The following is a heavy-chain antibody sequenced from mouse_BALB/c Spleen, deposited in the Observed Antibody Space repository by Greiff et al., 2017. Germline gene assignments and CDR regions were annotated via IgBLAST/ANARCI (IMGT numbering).Heavy chain of an antibody. CDR3: ARERGNSLIAY. D-gene: IGHD2-1*01. CDR1: GYTFTSYT. CDR2: INPSSGYT. Sequence: VHLVESAAELARPGASVKMSCKASGYTFTSYTMHWVKQRPGQGLEWIGYINPSSGYTEYNQKFKDKTTLTADKSSSTAYMQLSSLTSEDSAVYYCARERGNSLIAYWGQGTLVTVSA. J-gene: IGHJ3*01. V-gene: IGHV1-4*02.